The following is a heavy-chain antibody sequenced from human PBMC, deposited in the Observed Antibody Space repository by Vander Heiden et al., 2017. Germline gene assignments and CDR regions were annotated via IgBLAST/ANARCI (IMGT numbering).Heavy chain of an antibody. V-gene: IGHV3-74*01. Sequence: EVQLVESGGGLVEPGGSLRLSCAASGFTFRNDWMHWVRQAPGKGLVWVSRINSDGSSTSYADSVKGRFTISRDNAKKKLYLRMNSLRAEDTAVYYCAWIFGARGTDVWGQGTTVIVSS. CDR3: AWIFGARGTDV. J-gene: IGHJ6*02. CDR1: GFTFRNDW. CDR2: INSDGSST. D-gene: IGHD3-3*01.